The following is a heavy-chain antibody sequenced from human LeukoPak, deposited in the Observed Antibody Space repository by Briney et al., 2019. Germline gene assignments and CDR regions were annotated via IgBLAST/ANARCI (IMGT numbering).Heavy chain of an antibody. CDR3: ARVDVNYDILTGYYNEPYNWFDP. CDR2: IYPGDSDT. J-gene: IGHJ5*02. Sequence: GESLKISCKGSGYSFTSYWIGWVRQMPGKGLEWTGIIYPGDSDTRYSPSFQGQVTISADKSISTAYLQWSSLKASDTAMYYCARVDVNYDILTGYYNEPYNWFDPWGQGTLVTVSS. V-gene: IGHV5-51*01. CDR1: GYSFTSYW. D-gene: IGHD3-9*01.